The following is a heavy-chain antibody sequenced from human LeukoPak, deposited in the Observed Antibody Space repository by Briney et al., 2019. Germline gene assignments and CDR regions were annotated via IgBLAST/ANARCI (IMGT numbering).Heavy chain of an antibody. CDR2: ISSSSSYI. J-gene: IGHJ4*02. D-gene: IGHD1-26*01. V-gene: IGHV3-21*01. Sequence: GGSLRLSCAASGFTFSSYSMNWVRQAPGKGLEWVSSISSSSSYIYYADSVKGRFTISRDNAKNSLYLQMNSLTAEDTAVYYCARESSGSYYGDYWGQGTLVTVSS. CDR3: ARESSGSYYGDY. CDR1: GFTFSSYS.